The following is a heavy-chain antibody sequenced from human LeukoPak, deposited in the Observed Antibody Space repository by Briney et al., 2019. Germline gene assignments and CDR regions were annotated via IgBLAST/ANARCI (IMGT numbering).Heavy chain of an antibody. D-gene: IGHD6-13*01. CDR2: INHSGST. CDR3: AMGFWYEEYFQH. Sequence: SETLSLTCAVYGGSFSGYCWSWIRQPPGKGLEWIGEINHSGSTNYNPSLKSRATISVDTSKNQFSLRLSSVTAADTAVYFCAMGFWYEEYFQHWGQGSLVIASS. J-gene: IGHJ1*01. V-gene: IGHV4-34*01. CDR1: GGSFSGYC.